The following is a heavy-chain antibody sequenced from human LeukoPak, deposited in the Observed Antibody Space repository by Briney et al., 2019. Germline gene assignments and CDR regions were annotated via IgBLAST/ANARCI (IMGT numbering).Heavy chain of an antibody. V-gene: IGHV4-59*08. CDR3: ARHRGGVSSFNDY. CDR2: IYYSGST. CDR1: GGSISSYY. J-gene: IGHJ4*02. D-gene: IGHD3-16*01. Sequence: PSETLSLTCTVSGGSISSYYWSWIRQPPGKGLEWIGYIYYSGSTNYNPSLKSRVTISVDTSKNQFSLKLSSVTAADTAVYYCARHRGGVSSFNDYWGQGTLVTVSS.